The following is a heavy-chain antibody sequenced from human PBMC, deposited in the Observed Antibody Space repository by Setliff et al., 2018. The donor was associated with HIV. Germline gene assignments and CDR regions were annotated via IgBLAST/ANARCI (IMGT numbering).Heavy chain of an antibody. Sequence: GGSLRLSCAASGFTFSSYEMNWVRQAPGKGLEWVSYISSSDSSRYYADSVKGRFTISRDNAKDSLYLQMNSLRAEDTAAYYCARGYVGSSGYYSDYWGQGTQVTVSS. D-gene: IGHD3-22*01. V-gene: IGHV3-48*03. CDR1: GFTFSSYE. CDR2: ISSSDSSR. J-gene: IGHJ4*02. CDR3: ARGYVGSSGYYSDY.